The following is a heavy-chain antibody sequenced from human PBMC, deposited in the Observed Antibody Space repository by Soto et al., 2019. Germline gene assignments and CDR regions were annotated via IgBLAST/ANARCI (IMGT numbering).Heavy chain of an antibody. CDR2: ISYSGTT. D-gene: IGHD5-18*01. V-gene: IGHV4-30-4*01. CDR3: ARGRGYSYGLDP. J-gene: IGHJ5*02. CDR1: GDSISSNNNY. Sequence: PSETLSLTCTVSGDSISSNNNYWSWIRQPPGEGLEWIGFISYSGTTSYSPSLKNQDDISLDTSKNQFSLSLSSVTAADTAVYYCARGRGYSYGLDPWGQGTLVTVSS.